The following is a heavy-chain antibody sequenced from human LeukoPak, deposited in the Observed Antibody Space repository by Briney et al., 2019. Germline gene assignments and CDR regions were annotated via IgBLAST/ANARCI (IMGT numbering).Heavy chain of an antibody. CDR2: INVGNGNT. V-gene: IGHV1-3*01. D-gene: IGHD6-19*01. CDR1: GYIFKSYV. Sequence: GASVKVSCKASGYIFKSYVMHWVRQAPGQRLEWMGWINVGNGNTRYSQKFQGRVTITRDTSASSAYMELSSLRSEDAAVYYCARDQSAEGGTTYFQHWGQGTPVSVSS. J-gene: IGHJ1*01. CDR3: ARDQSAEGGTTYFQH.